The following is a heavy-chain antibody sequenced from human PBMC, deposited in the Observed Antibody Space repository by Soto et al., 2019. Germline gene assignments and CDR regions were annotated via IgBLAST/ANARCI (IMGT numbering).Heavy chain of an antibody. Sequence: QVQLQESGPGLVKPSGTLSLTCAVSGGSISSSNWWSWVRQPPGKGLEWIGEIYHSGSTNYNPSLSSRVTIAVDKSKNQFSLKLSSVTAADTAVYYCARRPYVDDTTVTTIDYWGQGTMVTVSS. V-gene: IGHV4-4*02. CDR3: ARRPYVDDTTVTTIDY. J-gene: IGHJ4*02. CDR2: IYHSGST. CDR1: GGSISSSNW. D-gene: IGHD4-17*01.